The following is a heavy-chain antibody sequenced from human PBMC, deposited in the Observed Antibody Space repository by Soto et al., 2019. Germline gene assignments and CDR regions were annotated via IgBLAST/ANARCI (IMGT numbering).Heavy chain of an antibody. D-gene: IGHD6-19*01. Sequence: GGSLRLSCAASGFTFSSYAMSWVRQAPGKGLEWVSAISGSGGSTYYADSVKGRFTISRDNAKNSLYLQMNSLRAEDTALYYCAKEVIAVAGKAHYYYMDVWGKGTTVTVSS. CDR1: GFTFSSYA. CDR3: AKEVIAVAGKAHYYYMDV. V-gene: IGHV3-23*01. J-gene: IGHJ6*03. CDR2: ISGSGGST.